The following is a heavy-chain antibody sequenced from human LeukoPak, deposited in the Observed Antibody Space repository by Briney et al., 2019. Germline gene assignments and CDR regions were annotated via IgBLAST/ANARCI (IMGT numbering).Heavy chain of an antibody. CDR2: IKQDGSEK. V-gene: IGHV3-7*01. Sequence: GGSLRLSCAASGFTFSSYAMHWVRQAPGKGLEWVANIKQDGSEKYYVDSVKGRFTISRDNAKNSLYLQINSLRAEDTAVYYCARKGGPTTYGKYYYYMDVWGKGTTVTISS. D-gene: IGHD1-26*01. CDR1: GFTFSSYA. J-gene: IGHJ6*03. CDR3: ARKGGPTTYGKYYYYMDV.